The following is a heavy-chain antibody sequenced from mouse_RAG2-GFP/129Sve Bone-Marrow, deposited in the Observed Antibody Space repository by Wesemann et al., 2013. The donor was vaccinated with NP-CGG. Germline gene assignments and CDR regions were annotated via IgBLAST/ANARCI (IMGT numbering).Heavy chain of an antibody. J-gene: IGHJ2*01. CDR3: ARHYYGSSYGY. V-gene: IGHV5-9-2*01. Sequence: LEWVATISGGGSYTYYPDSVKGRFTISRDNAKNNLYLQMSSLRSEDTALYYCARHYYGSSYGYWGQGTTLTVSS. CDR2: ISGGGSYT. D-gene: IGHD1-1*01.